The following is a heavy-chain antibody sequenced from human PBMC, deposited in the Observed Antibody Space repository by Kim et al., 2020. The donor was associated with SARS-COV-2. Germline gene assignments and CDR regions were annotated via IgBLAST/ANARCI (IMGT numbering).Heavy chain of an antibody. J-gene: IGHJ4*02. CDR1: GGSISSSSYY. CDR3: ARDQQLDY. Sequence: SETLSLTCTVSGGSISSSSYYWGWIRQPPGKGLEWIGSIYYSGSTYYNPSLKSRVTISVDTSKNQFSLKLSSVTAADTAVYYCARDQQLDYWGQGTLVTVSS. D-gene: IGHD6-13*01. CDR2: IYYSGST. V-gene: IGHV4-39*07.